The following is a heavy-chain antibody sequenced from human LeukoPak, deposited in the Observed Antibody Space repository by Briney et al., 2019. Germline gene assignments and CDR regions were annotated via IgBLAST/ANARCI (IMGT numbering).Heavy chain of an antibody. CDR1: GFTFSSSA. CDR2: ISASGGST. Sequence: GGSLRLSCAASGFTFSSSAMSWVRQVPGKGLEWVSGISASGGSTSYADSVRGRFTISRDNSKNTLYVQMNSLRDEDTAVYYCAKDVSNIVVVAATFDYWGQGTLVTVSS. J-gene: IGHJ4*02. CDR3: AKDVSNIVVVAATFDY. V-gene: IGHV3-23*01. D-gene: IGHD2-15*01.